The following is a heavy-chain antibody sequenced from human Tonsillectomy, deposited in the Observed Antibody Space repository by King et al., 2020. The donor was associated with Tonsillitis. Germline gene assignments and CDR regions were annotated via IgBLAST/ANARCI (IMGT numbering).Heavy chain of an antibody. D-gene: IGHD1-1*01. CDR1: GGSISSSSYY. CDR2: IYYSGST. CDR3: ARQSNPGEELEPEENWFDP. J-gene: IGHJ5*02. Sequence: QLQESGPGLVKPSETLSLTCTVSGGSISSSSYYWGWIRQPPGKGLEWIGSIYYSGSTYYNPSLKSRVTISVETSKNQFSLKLSSVTAADTAVYYCARQSNPGEELEPEENWFDPWGQGTLVTVSS. V-gene: IGHV4-39*01.